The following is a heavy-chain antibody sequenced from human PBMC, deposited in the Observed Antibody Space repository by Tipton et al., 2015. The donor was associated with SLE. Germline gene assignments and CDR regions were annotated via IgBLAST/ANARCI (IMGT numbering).Heavy chain of an antibody. CDR1: GYTFTSYD. Sequence: QVQLVQSGAEVKKPGASVKVSCKASGYTFTSYDINWVRQATGQGLEWMGWMNPNSGNTGYAQKFQGRVTMTRNTSISTAYMELSSLRSEDTAVYYCARGWPYDYIWGSYRSPYYFDYWGQGTLVTVSS. J-gene: IGHJ4*02. V-gene: IGHV1-8*02. CDR2: MNPNSGNT. CDR3: ARGWPYDYIWGSYRSPYYFDY. D-gene: IGHD3-16*02.